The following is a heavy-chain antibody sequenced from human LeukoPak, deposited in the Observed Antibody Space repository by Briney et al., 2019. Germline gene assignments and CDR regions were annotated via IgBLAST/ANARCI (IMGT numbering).Heavy chain of an antibody. Sequence: GGSLRLSCAASGFTFSSYAMSWVRQAPGKGLGWVSAISGSGGSTYYADSVKGRFTISRDNAKNSLYLQMNSLRAEDTAVYYCARVSGCSSTSCYLPPYYYYYMDVWGKGTTVTISS. CDR3: ARVSGCSSTSCYLPPYYYYYMDV. CDR1: GFTFSSYA. V-gene: IGHV3-23*01. D-gene: IGHD2-2*01. J-gene: IGHJ6*03. CDR2: ISGSGGST.